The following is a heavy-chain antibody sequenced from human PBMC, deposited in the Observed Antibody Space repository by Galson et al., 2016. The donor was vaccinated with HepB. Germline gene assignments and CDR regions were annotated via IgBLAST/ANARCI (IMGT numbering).Heavy chain of an antibody. V-gene: IGHV3-15*07. CDR3: TTSGGTSGGSTWPPY. D-gene: IGHD6-13*01. CDR2: IKSKSAGGTI. Sequence: SLRLSCAVSGFTFSNAWMNWVRQAPGKGLEWVGRIKSKSAGGTIDYAAPVTGRFTISRDDSQNTLFLQMNSLQTEDTAVYYCTTSGGTSGGSTWPPYWGHGTLVTVSS. J-gene: IGHJ4*01. CDR1: GFTFSNAW.